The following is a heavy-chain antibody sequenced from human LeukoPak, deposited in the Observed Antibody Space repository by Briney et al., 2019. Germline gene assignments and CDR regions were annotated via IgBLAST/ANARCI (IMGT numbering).Heavy chain of an antibody. D-gene: IGHD5-12*01. J-gene: IGHJ4*02. V-gene: IGHV1-2*02. CDR2: INPNSGGT. Sequence: ASVKVSCKASGYTFTGYYMHWVRQAPGQGLEWMGWINPNSGGTNYAQKFQGRVTMTRDTSISTVYMELSRLRSDDTAVYFCVRKALGYRLGYGDYWGQGTLVTASS. CDR3: VRKALGYRLGYGDY. CDR1: GYTFTGYY.